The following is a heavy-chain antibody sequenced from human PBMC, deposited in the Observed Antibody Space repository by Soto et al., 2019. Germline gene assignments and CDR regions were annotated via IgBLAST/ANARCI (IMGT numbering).Heavy chain of an antibody. CDR1: GFTFSNAW. D-gene: IGHD2-2*01. CDR2: IKSKTDGGIT. CDR3: TTYAKGVPTVDY. J-gene: IGHJ4*02. Sequence: GGSLRLSCAASGFTFSNAWMSWVRQAPGKGLEWVGRIKSKTDGGITDYAAPVKGRFTISRDDSKNTLYLQMNSLKTEDTAVYYCTTYAKGVPTVDYWGQGTLVTVSS. V-gene: IGHV3-15*01.